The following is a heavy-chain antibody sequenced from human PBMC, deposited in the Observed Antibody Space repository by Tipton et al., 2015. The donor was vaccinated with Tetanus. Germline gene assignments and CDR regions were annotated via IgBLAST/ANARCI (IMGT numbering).Heavy chain of an antibody. CDR1: GYTLTELS. Sequence: QVQLVQSGAEVKKPGASVKVSCKVSGYTLTELSMHWVRQAPGTGLEWMGGFDPEDGATIYAQEFQGRVTMTGDTSTDTAYMELSSLRSEDTAVYYCATNPKNCSSTSCTVFYGMGVWGQGTTVTVSS. CDR3: ATNPKNCSSTSCTVFYGMGV. J-gene: IGHJ6*02. V-gene: IGHV1-24*01. CDR2: FDPEDGAT. D-gene: IGHD2-2*01.